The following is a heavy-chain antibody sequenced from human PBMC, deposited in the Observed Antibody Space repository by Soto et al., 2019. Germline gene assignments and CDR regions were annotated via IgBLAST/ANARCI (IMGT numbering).Heavy chain of an antibody. CDR3: ARGLRFPYYYYYGMDV. CDR2: IYYSGST. J-gene: IGHJ6*02. Sequence: VLGGSISRVYWLCVRQRRRKGLEWIGYIYYSGSTNYNPSLKSRVTISVDTSKNQFSLKLSSVTAADTAVYYCARGLRFPYYYYYGMDVWGQGTTVTVSS. CDR1: GGSISRVY. D-gene: IGHD3-3*01. V-gene: IGHV4-59*01.